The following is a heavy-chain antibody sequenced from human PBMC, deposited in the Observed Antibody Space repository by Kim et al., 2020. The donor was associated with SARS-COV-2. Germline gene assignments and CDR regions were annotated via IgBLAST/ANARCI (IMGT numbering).Heavy chain of an antibody. CDR2: IYYSGST. Sequence: SETLSLTCTVSGGSISSYYWSWIRQPPGKGLEWIGYIYYSGSTNYNPSLKSRVTISVDTSKNQFSLKLSSVTAADTAVYYCARTDSHDGMDVWGQGTTVTVSS. V-gene: IGHV4-59*08. CDR3: ARTDSHDGMDV. D-gene: IGHD3-22*01. CDR1: GGSISSYY. J-gene: IGHJ6*02.